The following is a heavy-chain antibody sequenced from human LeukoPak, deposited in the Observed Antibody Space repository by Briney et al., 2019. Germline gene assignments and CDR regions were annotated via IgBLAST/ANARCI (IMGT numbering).Heavy chain of an antibody. CDR3: ARASYSYDISGWVPFGY. D-gene: IGHD3-22*01. V-gene: IGHV4-4*07. J-gene: IGHJ4*02. CDR2: IYTSGST. CDR1: GASISSYY. Sequence: PSETLSLTCTVSGASISSYYWSWIRQPAGKGLEWIGRIYTSGSTTYNPSLKSRVTISGDTSENQFSLRLSSVTAADTAVYYCARASYSYDISGWVPFGYWGQGTLVTVSS.